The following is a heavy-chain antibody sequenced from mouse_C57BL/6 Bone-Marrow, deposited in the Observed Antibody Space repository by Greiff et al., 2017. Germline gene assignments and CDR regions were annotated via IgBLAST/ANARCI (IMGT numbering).Heavy chain of an antibody. Sequence: QVQLQQPGAELVKPGASVKLSCKASGYTFTSYWMHWVKQRPGRGLEWIGRIDPNSGGTKNNEKFKSKATLTVDKPSSTAYMKLSSLTSEDSAVYYCARTFLFITTVGGFAYWGQGTLVTVSA. V-gene: IGHV1-72*01. J-gene: IGHJ3*01. CDR2: IDPNSGGT. CDR3: ARTFLFITTVGGFAY. CDR1: GYTFTSYW. D-gene: IGHD1-1*01.